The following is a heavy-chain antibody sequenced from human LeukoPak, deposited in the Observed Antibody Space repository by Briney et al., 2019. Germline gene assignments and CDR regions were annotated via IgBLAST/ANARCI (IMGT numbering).Heavy chain of an antibody. CDR3: ARRNYYDSSGGINYLYY. CDR1: GYSFSSYW. D-gene: IGHD3-22*01. CDR2: IYPGDSDT. Sequence: GESLKISSKGFGYSFSSYWSGWVRQMPGKGLEWMGIIYPGDSDTRYSPSFQGQVTISADKSISTAYLQWSSLNASDTAMYYCARRNYYDSSGGINYLYYWGQGTLVTVSS. J-gene: IGHJ4*02. V-gene: IGHV5-51*01.